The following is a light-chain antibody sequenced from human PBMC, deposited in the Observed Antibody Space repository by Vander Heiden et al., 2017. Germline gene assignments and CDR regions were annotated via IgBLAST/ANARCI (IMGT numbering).Light chain of an antibody. J-gene: IGKJ1*01. CDR2: AAY. CDR1: QAISNY. CDR3: QEYNSAPWT. Sequence: DIHMTQPQSSLSASVGDRVPITCRASQAISNYLAWYQQKPGKVPELLIYAAYTLQSGVPSRFSGSGSGTDFTLTMSSLQPGDVATYYCQEYNSAPWTFGQGTKVEIK. V-gene: IGKV1-27*01.